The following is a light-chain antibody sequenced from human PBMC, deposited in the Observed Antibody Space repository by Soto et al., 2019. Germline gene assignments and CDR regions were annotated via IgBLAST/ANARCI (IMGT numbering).Light chain of an antibody. Sequence: DLQLTQSPSSLSASVGERVTITCQASQDISNHLNWYQQKPGKAPNLLIYDASDLETGVPSRFSGGGCGTFFSFTINSLQPEDIATYYCQKHDGVPLFGPGTKVEIK. CDR2: DAS. V-gene: IGKV1-33*01. CDR1: QDISNH. CDR3: QKHDGVPL. J-gene: IGKJ3*01.